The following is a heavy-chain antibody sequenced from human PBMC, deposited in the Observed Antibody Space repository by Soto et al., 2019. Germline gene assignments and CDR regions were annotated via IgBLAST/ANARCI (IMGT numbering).Heavy chain of an antibody. Sequence: QVQLVESGGGVVQPGRSLRLSCAASGFTFSSYGMHWVRQAPGKGLEWVAVIWYDGSNKYYADSVKGRFTISRDNSKNTPYLQMNSLRAEDTAVYYCARVPNYDFWSGSRLNYYYYGMDVWGQGTTVTVSS. V-gene: IGHV3-33*01. CDR1: GFTFSSYG. J-gene: IGHJ6*02. D-gene: IGHD3-3*01. CDR2: IWYDGSNK. CDR3: ARVPNYDFWSGSRLNYYYYGMDV.